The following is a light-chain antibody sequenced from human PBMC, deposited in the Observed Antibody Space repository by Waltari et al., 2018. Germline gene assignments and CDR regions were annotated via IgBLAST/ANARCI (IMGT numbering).Light chain of an antibody. CDR1: PSVLYSSNNKNY. Sequence: DIVMTQSPDSLAVSLGERATINCKSSPSVLYSSNNKNYLAWYQQKPGQPPKLLIYWASTRESGVPDRFSGSGSGTDFTLTISSLQAEDVAVYYCQQYYSTPQAFGQGTKLEI. V-gene: IGKV4-1*01. CDR3: QQYYSTPQA. J-gene: IGKJ2*01. CDR2: WAS.